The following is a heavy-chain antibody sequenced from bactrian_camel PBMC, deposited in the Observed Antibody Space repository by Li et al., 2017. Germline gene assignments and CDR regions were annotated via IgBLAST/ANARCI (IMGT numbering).Heavy chain of an antibody. V-gene: IGHV3S9*01. CDR3: ATDRMRPCRRIVYGGTWSGLGY. CDR1: GWQYNTYC. Sequence: QLVESGGGLVQSGGSLRLSCGIRGWQYNTYCMGWFRQIPGKAREGVAGIESDGSTCYANSVKGRFTISQDSAKNILYLQMRSLRPEDTAMYYCATDRMRPCRRIVYGGTWSGLGYLGQGTQVTVS. CDR2: IESDGST. D-gene: IGHD3*01. J-gene: IGHJ4*01.